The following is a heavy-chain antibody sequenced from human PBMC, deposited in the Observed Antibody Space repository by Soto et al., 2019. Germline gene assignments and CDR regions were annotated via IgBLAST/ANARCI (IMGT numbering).Heavy chain of an antibody. J-gene: IGHJ4*02. CDR1: GFTFGSYW. CDR2: INGDGRRT. D-gene: IGHD3-10*01. CDR3: SRETLWFGESPKS. Sequence: EVQLVESGGGSVQTGGSLTISCAASGFTFGSYWMAWVRQAPGKGLVWVSRINGDGRRTTYADSVKGRFTISRDNAKNTLYLQMNSLRADDTAVYYCSRETLWFGESPKSGGPGTLVTVSS. V-gene: IGHV3-74*01.